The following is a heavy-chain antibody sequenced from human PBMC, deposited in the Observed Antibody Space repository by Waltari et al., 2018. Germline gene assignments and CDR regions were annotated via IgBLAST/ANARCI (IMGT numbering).Heavy chain of an antibody. CDR3: ARARFGELLRFNDY. Sequence: QLQLQESGPGLVKPSETLSLTCTVSGGSISSSSYYWGWIRQPPGKGLEWIGIIYYSGRTDDNPSLKSRVTISVDTSKNQFSLKLSSGTAADTAVYYCARARFGELLRFNDYWGQGTLVTVSS. D-gene: IGHD3-10*01. CDR2: IYYSGRT. CDR1: GGSISSSSYY. J-gene: IGHJ4*02. V-gene: IGHV4-39*01.